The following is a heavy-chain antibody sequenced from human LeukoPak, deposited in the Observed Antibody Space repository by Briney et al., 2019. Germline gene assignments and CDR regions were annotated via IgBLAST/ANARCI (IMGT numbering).Heavy chain of an antibody. J-gene: IGHJ6*03. CDR2: FYSGGNT. CDR3: AKDPGEQPYYYNYYMDV. Sequence: PGGSLRLSCVVSGFTVSTNYMSWVRQAPGKGLEWVSVFYSGGNTYYADSVKGRFTISRDNSKNTLYLQMNSLRAEDTAIYFCAKDPGEQPYYYNYYMDVWGKGTTVTVSS. V-gene: IGHV3-53*01. CDR1: GFTVSTNY. D-gene: IGHD3-16*01.